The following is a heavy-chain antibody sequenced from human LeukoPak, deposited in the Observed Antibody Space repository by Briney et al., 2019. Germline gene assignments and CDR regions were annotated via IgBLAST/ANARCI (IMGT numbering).Heavy chain of an antibody. V-gene: IGHV4-59*01. CDR1: GGSISSYY. CDR2: IYYSGST. Sequence: SETLSLTCTASGGSISSYYWSWIRQPPGEGLEWIAYIYYSGSTNYNPSLKSRVTISVDTSKNQFSLKLSSVTAADTAVYYCARYVWGSYPTFEDYWGQGTLVTVSS. J-gene: IGHJ4*02. D-gene: IGHD3-16*02. CDR3: ARYVWGSYPTFEDY.